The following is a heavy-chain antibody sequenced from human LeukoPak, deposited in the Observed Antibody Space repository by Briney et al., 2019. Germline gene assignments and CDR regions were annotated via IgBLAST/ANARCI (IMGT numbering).Heavy chain of an antibody. V-gene: IGHV1-2*02. J-gene: IGHJ4*02. Sequence: ASVKVSRKASGYTFTGYYMHWVRQAPGQGLEWMGWINPNSGGTNYAQKFQGRVTMTRDTSISTAYMELSRLRSDDTAVYYCARIVAAAGHLLFDYWGQGTLVTVSS. CDR3: ARIVAAAGHLLFDY. D-gene: IGHD6-13*01. CDR2: INPNSGGT. CDR1: GYTFTGYY.